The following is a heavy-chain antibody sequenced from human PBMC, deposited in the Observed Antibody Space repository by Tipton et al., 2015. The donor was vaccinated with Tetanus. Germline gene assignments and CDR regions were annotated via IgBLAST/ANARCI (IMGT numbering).Heavy chain of an antibody. CDR3: ARETITMVRGVTYGMDV. V-gene: IGHV1-3*01. CDR1: GYTFTSYA. D-gene: IGHD3-10*01. J-gene: IGHJ6*02. CDR2: INAGNGNT. Sequence: QVQLVQSGAEVKKPGASVKVSCKASGYTFTSYAMHWVRQATGQRLEWMGWINAGNGNTKYSQKFQGRVTITRDTSASTAYMELSSLRSEDTAVYYCARETITMVRGVTYGMDVWGQGTTVTVSS.